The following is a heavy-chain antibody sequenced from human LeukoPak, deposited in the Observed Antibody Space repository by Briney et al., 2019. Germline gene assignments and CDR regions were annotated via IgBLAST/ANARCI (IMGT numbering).Heavy chain of an antibody. V-gene: IGHV1-46*01. CDR3: ARDGIAAAGRLYNWFDP. D-gene: IGHD6-13*01. CDR2: INPSGGST. J-gene: IGHJ5*02. CDR1: GYTFTSYY. Sequence: ASVKVSCKASGYTFTSYYMHRVRRAPGQGLEWMGIINPSGGSTSYAQKFQGRVTMTRDTSTSTVYMELSSLRSEDTAVYYCARDGIAAAGRLYNWFDPWGQGTLVTVSS.